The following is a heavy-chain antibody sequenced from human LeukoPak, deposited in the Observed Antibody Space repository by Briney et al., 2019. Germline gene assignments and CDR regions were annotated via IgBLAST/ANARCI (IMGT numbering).Heavy chain of an antibody. CDR3: ARAQNGYCSSTSCYFFDI. CDR1: GGSISSSNW. D-gene: IGHD2-2*01. Sequence: SETLSLTRAVSGGSISSSNWWSWVRQPPGKGLEWIGEIYHSGSTNYNPSLKSRVTISVDKSKNQFSLKLSSVTAADTAVYYCARAQNGYCSSTSCYFFDIWGQGTMVTVSS. CDR2: IYHSGST. J-gene: IGHJ3*02. V-gene: IGHV4-4*02.